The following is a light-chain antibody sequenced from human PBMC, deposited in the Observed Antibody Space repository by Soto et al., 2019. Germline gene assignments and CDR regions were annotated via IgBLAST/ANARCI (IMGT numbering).Light chain of an antibody. V-gene: IGKV3-20*01. J-gene: IGKJ1*01. CDR3: QQYGSSPWT. Sequence: EIVLTQSPGTLSLSPGERATLSCRASQSVSRYLAWYQQKPGQAPRVLIYGASSSATGITHRFSGSGSGTDFTLTISRLEPEDFKVYYCQQYGSSPWTFGQGTKVEI. CDR2: GAS. CDR1: QSVSRY.